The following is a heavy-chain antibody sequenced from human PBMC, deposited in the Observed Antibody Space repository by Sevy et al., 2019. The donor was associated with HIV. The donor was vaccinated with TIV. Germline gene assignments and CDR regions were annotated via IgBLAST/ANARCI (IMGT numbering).Heavy chain of an antibody. D-gene: IGHD5-18*01. CDR2: MKEDGSDK. V-gene: IGHV3-7*01. CDR3: VREGVGGYSYSLHC. CDR1: GFTFSVYW. Sequence: GGSLRLSCAASGFTFSVYWMSWVRQAPGKGLEWVATMKEDGSDKDYVDSVKGRFTISRDNAKNSLYLQMNSLRAEDTVVYYCVREGVGGYSYSLHCWGQGTLVTVSS. J-gene: IGHJ4*02.